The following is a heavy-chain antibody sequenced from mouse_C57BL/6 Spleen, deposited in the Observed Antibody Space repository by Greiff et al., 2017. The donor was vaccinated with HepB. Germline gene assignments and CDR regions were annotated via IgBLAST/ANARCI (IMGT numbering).Heavy chain of an antibody. D-gene: IGHD2-1*01. Sequence: QVQLQQSGPELVKPGASVKISCKASGYAFSSSWMNWVKQRPGKGLEWIGRIYPGDGDTNYNGKFKGKATLTADKSSSTAYMQLRSLTSEDSAVYFCARKGGNYSDYAMDYWGQGTSVTVSS. CDR2: IYPGDGDT. J-gene: IGHJ4*01. CDR3: ARKGGNYSDYAMDY. CDR1: GYAFSSSW. V-gene: IGHV1-82*01.